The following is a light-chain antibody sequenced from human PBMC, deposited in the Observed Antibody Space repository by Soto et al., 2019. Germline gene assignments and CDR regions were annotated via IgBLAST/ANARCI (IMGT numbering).Light chain of an antibody. CDR3: QQYDSSLYT. CDR1: QSVSSSY. V-gene: IGKV3-20*01. CDR2: GAS. J-gene: IGKJ2*01. Sequence: EIVLTQSPGTLSLSPGERATLSCRASQSVSSSYLAWYQQKPGQDPRLLIYGASTRAPGIPDRFSGSGSGTDFTLTISRLEPEDFAVYYCQQYDSSLYTFGLGTKVEI.